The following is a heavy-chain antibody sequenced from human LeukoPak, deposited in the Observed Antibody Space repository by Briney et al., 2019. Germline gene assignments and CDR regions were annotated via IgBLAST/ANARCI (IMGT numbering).Heavy chain of an antibody. CDR3: VKGAGPPWFDP. CDR1: GGSISTYY. D-gene: IGHD6-19*01. CDR2: ISSTGRT. Sequence: SETLSLTCTVSGGSISTYYWSWIRQPPGKGLEWIGRISSTGRTDYNPSLTSRVTISVDTSKNQLSMKLSSVTAADTAVYYCVKGAGPPWFDPWGQGTLVTVSS. J-gene: IGHJ5*02. V-gene: IGHV4-59*08.